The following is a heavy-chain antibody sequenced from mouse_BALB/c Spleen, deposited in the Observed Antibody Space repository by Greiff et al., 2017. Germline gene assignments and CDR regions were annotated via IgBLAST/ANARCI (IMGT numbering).Heavy chain of an antibody. CDR2: IDPANGNT. D-gene: IGHD1-2*01. J-gene: IGHJ2*01. V-gene: IGHV14-3*02. Sequence: VQLQQSGAELVKPGASVKLSCTASGFYIKDTYMHWVKQRPEQGLEWIGRIDPANGNTKYDPKFQGKATITADTSSNTAYLQLSSLTSEDTAVYYCARSGDYGSDDDWGQGTTLTVSS. CDR3: ARSGDYGSDDD. CDR1: GFYIKDTY.